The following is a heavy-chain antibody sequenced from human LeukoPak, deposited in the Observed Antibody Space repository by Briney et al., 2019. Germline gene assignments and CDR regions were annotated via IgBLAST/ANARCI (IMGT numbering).Heavy chain of an antibody. CDR2: ISSSSSTI. CDR1: GFTFSSYS. D-gene: IGHD1-26*01. CDR3: ARAPAGGSYPSELYY. V-gene: IGHV3-48*01. J-gene: IGHJ4*02. Sequence: GGSLRLSCAASGFTFSSYSMNWVRQAPGKGLEWVSYISSSSSTIHYADSVKGRFTISRDNAKNSLYLQMNSLRAEDTAVYYCARAPAGGSYPSELYYWGQGTLVTVSS.